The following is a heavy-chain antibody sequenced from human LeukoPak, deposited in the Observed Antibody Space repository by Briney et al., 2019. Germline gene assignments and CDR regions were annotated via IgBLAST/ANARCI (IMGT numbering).Heavy chain of an antibody. CDR2: IIPVFGPA. CDR1: GGTFSSYA. J-gene: IGHJ4*02. CDR3: VGGLLWSYFNY. Sequence: SVKVSCKASGGTFSSYAISWVRQAPGQGLEWMGGIIPVFGPAYYSQNFQGRVTITADKSTSTAYMELSSLRSEDTAVYYCVGGLLWSYFNYGGQGTLVTVSS. V-gene: IGHV1-69*06. D-gene: IGHD3-10*01.